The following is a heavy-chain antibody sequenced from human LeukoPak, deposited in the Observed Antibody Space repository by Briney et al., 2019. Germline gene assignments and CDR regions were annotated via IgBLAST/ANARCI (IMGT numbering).Heavy chain of an antibody. CDR3: ARVPERGYSGYYYYYGMAV. V-gene: IGHV1-8*01. J-gene: IGHJ6*02. CDR1: GYTFTSYD. CDR2: MNPNSGNT. Sequence: GASVKVSCKASGYTFTSYDINWVRQATGQGLEWMGWMNPNSGNTGYAQKFQGRVTMTRNTSISTAYMELSSLRSEDTAVYYCARVPERGYSGYYYYYGMAVWGQGTTVTVSS. D-gene: IGHD5-12*01.